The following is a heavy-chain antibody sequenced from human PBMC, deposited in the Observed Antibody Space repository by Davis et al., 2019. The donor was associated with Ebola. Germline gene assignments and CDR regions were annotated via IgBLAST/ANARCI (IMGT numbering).Heavy chain of an antibody. CDR2: INTDGRTT. V-gene: IGHV3-74*01. J-gene: IGHJ4*02. D-gene: IGHD6-19*01. CDR1: GFTFSDYS. Sequence: PGGSLRLSCAASGFTFSDYSMNWVRQAPGKGLVWVSRINTDGRTTGYADSVKGRFTISRDNARSTVYLQMNSLIADDTAVYYCAKLSSGWLPYYFDYWGQGTLVTVSS. CDR3: AKLSSGWLPYYFDY.